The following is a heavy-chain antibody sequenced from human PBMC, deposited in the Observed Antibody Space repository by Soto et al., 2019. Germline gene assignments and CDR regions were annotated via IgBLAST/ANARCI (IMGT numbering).Heavy chain of an antibody. J-gene: IGHJ4*02. CDR3: ARDYCSSTSCYLRICDY. D-gene: IGHD2-2*01. Sequence: EVQLVESGGGLVQPGGSLRLSCAASGFTVSSNYMSWVRQAPGKGLEWVSVIYSGGSTYYADSVKGRFTISRDNSKSTLYLQMSSLRAEDTAVYYCARDYCSSTSCYLRICDYWGQGTLVTVSS. CDR2: IYSGGST. V-gene: IGHV3-66*01. CDR1: GFTVSSNY.